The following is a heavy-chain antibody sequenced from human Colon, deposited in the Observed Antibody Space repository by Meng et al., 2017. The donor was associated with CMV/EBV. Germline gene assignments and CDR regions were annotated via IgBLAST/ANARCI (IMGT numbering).Heavy chain of an antibody. D-gene: IGHD3-10*01. CDR3: ARDYVAYGAGRGIDY. CDR1: GFTASDNY. CDR2: IYSGSSP. Sequence: GGSLRLSCAASGFTASDNYMTWVRQAPGKGLEWVSVIYSGSSPDYADSVKGRFTISRDNSKNTVYLQMNSLRVEDMAVYYCARDYVAYGAGRGIDYWGQGTLVTVSS. J-gene: IGHJ4*02. V-gene: IGHV3-66*02.